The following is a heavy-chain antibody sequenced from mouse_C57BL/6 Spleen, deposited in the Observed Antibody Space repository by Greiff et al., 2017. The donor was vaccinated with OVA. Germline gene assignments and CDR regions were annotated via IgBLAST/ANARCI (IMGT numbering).Heavy chain of an antibody. D-gene: IGHD2-1*01. J-gene: IGHJ4*01. CDR1: GYTFTDYN. CDR3: ARGIYYASMDY. CDR2: INPNNGGT. V-gene: IGHV1-22*01. Sequence: VQLKESGPELVKPGASVKMSCKASGYTFTDYNMHWVKQSHGKSLEWIGYINPNNGGTSYNQKFKGKATLTVNKSSSTAYMELRSLTSEDSAVYYCARGIYYASMDYWGQGTSVTVSS.